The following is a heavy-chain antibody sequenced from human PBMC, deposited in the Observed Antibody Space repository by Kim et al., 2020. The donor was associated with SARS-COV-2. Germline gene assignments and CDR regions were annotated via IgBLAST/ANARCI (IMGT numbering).Heavy chain of an antibody. J-gene: IGHJ3*02. CDR3: AKDSNAFDI. CDR1: GFTFSSYG. V-gene: IGHV3-33*06. Sequence: GGSLRLSCAASGFTFSSYGMHWVRQAPGKGLEWVAVIWYDGSNKYYADSVKGRFTISRDNSKNTLYLQMNSLRAEDTAVYYCAKDSNAFDIWGQGTMVTVSS. CDR2: IWYDGSNK.